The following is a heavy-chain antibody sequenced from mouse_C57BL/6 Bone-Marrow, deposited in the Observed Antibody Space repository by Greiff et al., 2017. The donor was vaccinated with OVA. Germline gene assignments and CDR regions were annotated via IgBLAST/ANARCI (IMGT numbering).Heavy chain of an antibody. J-gene: IGHJ3*01. Sequence: EVMLEESGAGFVKPGGSLKLSCEASGFTFTDYGMHWVRQAPEKGLEWVAYISSGSSTIYYAHTLKGRSTISRDNATNTAFLQMTSLRSDDAAMYYCARGGNFAWFAYWGQGTLVTVSA. CDR1: GFTFTDYG. CDR3: ARGGNFAWFAY. D-gene: IGHD2-1*01. V-gene: IGHV5-17*01. CDR2: ISSGSSTI.